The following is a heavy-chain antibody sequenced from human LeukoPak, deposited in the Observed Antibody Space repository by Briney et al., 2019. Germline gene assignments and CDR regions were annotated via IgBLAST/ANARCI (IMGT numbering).Heavy chain of an antibody. D-gene: IGHD3-16*01. Sequence: EAGGSLRLSCAASGFTFSSYTMNWVRQAPGKGLEWVSSISSSSSYIYYADSVKGRFTISRDNAKNSLYLQMSSLRAEDTALYYCARAGGSSGWFYFDYWGQGTLVTVSS. CDR3: ARAGGSSGWFYFDY. V-gene: IGHV3-21*01. CDR1: GFTFSSYT. J-gene: IGHJ4*02. CDR2: ISSSSSYI.